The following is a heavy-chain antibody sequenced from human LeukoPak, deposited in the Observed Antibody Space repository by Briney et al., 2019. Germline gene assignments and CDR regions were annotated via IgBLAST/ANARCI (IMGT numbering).Heavy chain of an antibody. Sequence: ASVKVSCKASGYTFTGYYMHWVRQAPGQGLEWMGWINPNSGGTNYAQKFQGRVTMTRDTSISTAYMELSRLRPDDTAVYYCARGHTAINNWFDPWGQGTLVTVSS. D-gene: IGHD5-18*01. CDR2: INPNSGGT. V-gene: IGHV1-2*02. CDR1: GYTFTGYY. CDR3: ARGHTAINNWFDP. J-gene: IGHJ5*02.